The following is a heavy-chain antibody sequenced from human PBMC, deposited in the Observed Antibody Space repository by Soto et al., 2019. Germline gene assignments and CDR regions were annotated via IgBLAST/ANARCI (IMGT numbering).Heavy chain of an antibody. Sequence: SETLSLTCSVSGDSISNSGNYWGWIRRPPGKGLEWIGTMDYSGDTSYNPSLRSRVTISADTYKSQFSLRLSAVSVADKAVYYCARRPPFCASESARFDIWGQGALVTVPS. CDR1: GDSISNSGNY. CDR2: MDYSGDT. V-gene: IGHV4-39*01. D-gene: IGHD3-9*01. CDR3: ARRPPFCASESARFDI. J-gene: IGHJ4*02.